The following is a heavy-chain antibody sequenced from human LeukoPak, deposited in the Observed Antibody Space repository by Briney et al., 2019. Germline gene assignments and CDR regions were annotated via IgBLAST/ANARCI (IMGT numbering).Heavy chain of an antibody. CDR3: ANRVAQHDS. J-gene: IGHJ5*02. CDR2: IPSSGPVT. Sequence: GGSLRLSCAASGFTFSSYAMSWVRQAPGKGLEWVSGIPSSGPVTYYADSVKGRFTISRDNSKNTLYLQMNSLTAEDTGVYYCANRVAQHDSWGQGTLVTVSS. D-gene: IGHD3-16*01. V-gene: IGHV3-23*01. CDR1: GFTFSSYA.